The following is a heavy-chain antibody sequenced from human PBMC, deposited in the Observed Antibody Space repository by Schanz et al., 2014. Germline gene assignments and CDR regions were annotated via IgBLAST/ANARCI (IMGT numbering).Heavy chain of an antibody. CDR3: VRQLLWFGESGVDT. Sequence: QLQLQESGPGLVKPSETLSLTCTVSGGSIRRSTYYWGWIRQPPGKGLEWVASIYNSGSAYYGPSPKSRVPIPVETSKNQFSLRLNSVPASDTAVYYCVRQLLWFGESGVDTWGQGTLVVVSS. V-gene: IGHV4-39*01. D-gene: IGHD3-10*01. CDR2: IYNSGSA. J-gene: IGHJ5*02. CDR1: GGSIRRSTYY.